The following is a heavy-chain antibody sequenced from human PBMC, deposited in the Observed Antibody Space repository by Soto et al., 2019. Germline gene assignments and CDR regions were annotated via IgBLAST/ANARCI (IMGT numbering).Heavy chain of an antibody. V-gene: IGHV5-51*01. CDR1: GYIFTNYW. Sequence: VESLKISCECSGYIFTNYWIALVRQMPGKGPEWMGIIYPGDSDTRYSPSFQGQVTISADKSISTAYLQWSSLKASDTAMYYCARRLTPYDSSNYYPFDYWGQGTLVTVSS. J-gene: IGHJ4*02. CDR3: ARRLTPYDSSNYYPFDY. CDR2: IYPGDSDT. D-gene: IGHD3-22*01.